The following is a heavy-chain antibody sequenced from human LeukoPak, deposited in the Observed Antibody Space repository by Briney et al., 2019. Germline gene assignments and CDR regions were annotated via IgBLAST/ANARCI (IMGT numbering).Heavy chain of an antibody. V-gene: IGHV3-23*01. Sequence: QSGGSLRLSCAASGFTFTSYAMSWVRQAPGKGLEWVSAISGSGGSTYYADSVKGRFTISRDNSKNTLYLQMNSLRAEDTAVYYCAKEADYYDSSGYYVPGAFDIWGQGTMVTVSS. D-gene: IGHD3-22*01. CDR2: ISGSGGST. CDR1: GFTFTSYA. J-gene: IGHJ3*02. CDR3: AKEADYYDSSGYYVPGAFDI.